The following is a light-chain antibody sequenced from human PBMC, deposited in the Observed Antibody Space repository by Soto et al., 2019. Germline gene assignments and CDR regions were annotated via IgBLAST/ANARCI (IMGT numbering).Light chain of an antibody. J-gene: IGLJ2*01. CDR3: SSFAGNNNLV. CDR2: EVS. V-gene: IGLV2-8*01. CDR1: SSDVGGYNY. Sequence: QSALTQPPSASGSPGQSVTISCTGTSSDVGGYNYVSWYQQHPGKAPKLMISEVSKRPSGVPDRLSGSKSGNTASLTVSGLQAEDEADYYCSSFAGNNNLVFGGGTKLTVL.